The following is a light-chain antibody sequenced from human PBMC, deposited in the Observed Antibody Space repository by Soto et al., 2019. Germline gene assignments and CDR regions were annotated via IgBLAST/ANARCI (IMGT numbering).Light chain of an antibody. CDR1: QSVLYSSNNKNY. V-gene: IGKV4-1*01. CDR3: HQYYTTPLT. Sequence: DIVMTQSPDSLAVSLGERATINCKSSQSVLYSSNNKNYLAWYQQKPGQPPKLLIYWASTRESGVPDRFSGSGSGTDFTLTISSLQAEDVAVYYCHQYYTTPLTFCGGTKVEIK. J-gene: IGKJ4*01. CDR2: WAS.